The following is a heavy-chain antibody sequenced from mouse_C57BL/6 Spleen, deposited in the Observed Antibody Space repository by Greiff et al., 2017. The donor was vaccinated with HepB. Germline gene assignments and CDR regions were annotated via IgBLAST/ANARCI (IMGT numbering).Heavy chain of an antibody. CDR3: AREYDYDNYAMDY. J-gene: IGHJ4*01. D-gene: IGHD2-4*01. V-gene: IGHV5-16*01. CDR2: INYDGSST. CDR1: GFTFSDYY. Sequence: EVKLVESEGGLVQPGSSMKLSCTASGFTFSDYYMAWVRQVPEKGLEWVANINYDGSSTYYLDSLKSRFIISRDNAKNILYLQMSSLKSEDTATYYCAREYDYDNYAMDYWGQGTSVTVSS.